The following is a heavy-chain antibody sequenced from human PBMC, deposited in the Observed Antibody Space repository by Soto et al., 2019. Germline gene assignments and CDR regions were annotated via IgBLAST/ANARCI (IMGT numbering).Heavy chain of an antibody. V-gene: IGHV1-69*13. Sequence: SVKVSCKASGGTFSSYAISWVRQAPGQGLEWMGGIIPIFGTANYAQKFQGRVTITADESTSTAYMELSSLRSEDTAVYYCARVYCSSTSCYLGGTNWFDPWGQGTLVTVSS. CDR1: GGTFSSYA. J-gene: IGHJ5*02. CDR2: IIPIFGTA. CDR3: ARVYCSSTSCYLGGTNWFDP. D-gene: IGHD2-2*01.